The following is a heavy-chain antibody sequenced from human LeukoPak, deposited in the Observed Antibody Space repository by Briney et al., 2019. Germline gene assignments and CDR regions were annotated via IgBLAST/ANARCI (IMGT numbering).Heavy chain of an antibody. CDR2: ISYDGSNK. J-gene: IGHJ5*02. V-gene: IGHV3-30*03. CDR3: ARDPGIAGTRDNWFDP. D-gene: IGHD6-13*01. Sequence: GGSLRLSCAVSGFTFSSYGMHWVRQAPGKGLEWVAVISYDGSNKYYADSVKGRFTISRDNSKNTLYLQMNSLRAEDTAVFYCARDPGIAGTRDNWFDPWGQGTLVTVSS. CDR1: GFTFSSYG.